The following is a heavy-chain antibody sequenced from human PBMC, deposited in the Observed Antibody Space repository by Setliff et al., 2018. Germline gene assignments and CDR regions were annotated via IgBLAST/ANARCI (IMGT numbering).Heavy chain of an antibody. CDR1: GFTFSSYA. CDR3: AKDQTGYPFNAFHI. V-gene: IGHV3-23*01. D-gene: IGHD1-1*01. CDR2: MSASGTST. J-gene: IGHJ3*02. Sequence: GGSLRLSCATSGFTFSSYAMSWVRQAPGKGLEWVSAMSASGTSTYHADSVKGRFTISRDNSKNTVYLQMNSLRAEDTALYYCAKDQTGYPFNAFHIWGLGTMVTVSS.